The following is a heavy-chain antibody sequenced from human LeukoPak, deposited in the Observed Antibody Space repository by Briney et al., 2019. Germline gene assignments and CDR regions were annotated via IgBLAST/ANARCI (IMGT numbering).Heavy chain of an antibody. V-gene: IGHV4-59*12. CDR2: IYYSGST. CDR1: GGSISSYY. Sequence: SETLSLTCTVSGGSISSYYWSWIRQPPGKGLEWIGYIYYSGSTNYNPSLKSRVTISVDTSKNQFSLKLSSVTAADTAVYYCARIPFWVYYFDYWGQGTLVTVSS. J-gene: IGHJ4*02. CDR3: ARIPFWVYYFDY. D-gene: IGHD3-3*01.